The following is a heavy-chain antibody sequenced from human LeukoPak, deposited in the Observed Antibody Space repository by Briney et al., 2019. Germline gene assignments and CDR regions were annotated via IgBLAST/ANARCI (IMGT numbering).Heavy chain of an antibody. CDR1: GVTFSRYA. CDR3: AKCSLGDYGDFGASGAYYFDY. Sequence: PGGALRLSCAASGVTFSRYAMRRGREAPGKGGERVSAISGSGGNTYYADSVKGGFTISRDNSKNTLYLQMNRLRAEDTALHYCAKCSLGDYGDFGASGAYYFDYWGPGTLVTVSS. CDR2: ISGSGGNT. V-gene: IGHV3-23*01. J-gene: IGHJ4*02. D-gene: IGHD4-17*01.